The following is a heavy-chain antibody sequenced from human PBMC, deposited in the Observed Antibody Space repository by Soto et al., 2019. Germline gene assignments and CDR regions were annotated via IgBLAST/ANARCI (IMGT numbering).Heavy chain of an antibody. D-gene: IGHD6-13*01. J-gene: IGHJ4*02. CDR3: ARDLGSSWPHTYFDN. Sequence: QVQLVQSGAEVKKPGASVKVSCKASGYTFTSYGISWVRQDPGQGLEWLGWISAYNGNTNYAQKLQGRVTTTTYTSTNTANMELRTLRSDDTAVYYCARDLGSSWPHTYFDNSAEGTLVTVSS. V-gene: IGHV1-18*04. CDR1: GYTFTSYG. CDR2: ISAYNGNT.